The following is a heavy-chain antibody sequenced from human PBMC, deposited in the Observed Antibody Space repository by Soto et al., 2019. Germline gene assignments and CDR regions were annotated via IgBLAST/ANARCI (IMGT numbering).Heavy chain of an antibody. J-gene: IGHJ6*02. Sequence: EVQLLESGGGLVQPGGSLRLSCAASGFTFSSYAMSWVRQAPGKGLEWVSAISGSGGSTYYADSVKGRFTISRDNSKNTLYLQMNSLRAEDTAVYYCAKGGGIAAAGEYYYGMDVWGRGTTVTVSS. CDR3: AKGGGIAAAGEYYYGMDV. D-gene: IGHD6-13*01. CDR2: ISGSGGST. CDR1: GFTFSSYA. V-gene: IGHV3-23*01.